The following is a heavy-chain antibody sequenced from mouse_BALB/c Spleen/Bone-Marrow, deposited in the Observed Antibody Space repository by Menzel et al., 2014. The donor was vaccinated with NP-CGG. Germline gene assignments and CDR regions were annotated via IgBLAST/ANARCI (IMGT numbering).Heavy chain of an antibody. V-gene: IGHV7-3*02. CDR3: ARDTGNYVRFAY. D-gene: IGHD2-1*01. CDR1: GFTFTDYY. CDR2: IRNKVNGYTT. Sequence: EVKLVESGGGLVQPGGSLRLSCATSGFTFTDYYMSWVRQPPGKALEWLGFIRNKVNGYTTEYSASVKGRFTISRDNSQSILYPQMNTLRAEDSATYYCARDTGNYVRFAYWGQGTLVTVSA. J-gene: IGHJ3*01.